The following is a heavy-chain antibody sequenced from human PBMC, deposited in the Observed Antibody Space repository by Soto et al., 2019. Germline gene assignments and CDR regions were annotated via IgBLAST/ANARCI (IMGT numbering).Heavy chain of an antibody. CDR2: ISGNAATT. V-gene: IGHV3-23*01. J-gene: IGHJ4*02. Sequence: GGSLRLSCAASGFTFSTYAMSWVRQAPGKGLEWVSSISGNAATTHYADSVKGRFTISRDSSKNTLFLQMNSLRAEDTAVYYCAKFRGFSNGWYDYWGQGTLVTVSS. CDR3: AKFRGFSNGWYDY. D-gene: IGHD6-19*01. CDR1: GFTFSTYA.